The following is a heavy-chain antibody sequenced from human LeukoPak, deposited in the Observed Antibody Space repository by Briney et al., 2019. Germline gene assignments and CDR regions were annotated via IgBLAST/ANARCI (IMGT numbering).Heavy chain of an antibody. J-gene: IGHJ5*02. CDR2: INSNSGGT. V-gene: IGHV1-2*02. Sequence: ASVKVSCKASGYTFTDYYMHWVRQAPGQGLEWMGWINSNSGGTKYAQKFQGRVTMTRDTSISTVYMELSGLRSDDTAVYFCARGETVAAGRVGRFDPWGQGSLVTVSS. CDR1: GYTFTDYY. CDR3: ARGETVAAGRVGRFDP. D-gene: IGHD6-13*01.